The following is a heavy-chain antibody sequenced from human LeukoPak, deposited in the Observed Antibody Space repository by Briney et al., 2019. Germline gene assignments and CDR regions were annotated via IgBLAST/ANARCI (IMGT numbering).Heavy chain of an antibody. CDR2: ITWDSAHA. CDR1: GFTFANYA. J-gene: IGHJ3*01. CDR3: AKEDYSYESTGYYQLGAFDV. D-gene: IGHD3-22*01. Sequence: PGGSLRLSCAASGFTFANYAMHWVRQAPGKGLEWVSLITWDSAHAFYVDSVKGRFTASRDNNQDSLFLQMNSLRPEDTALYYCAKEDYSYESTGYYQLGAFDVWGQGTMVTVSS. V-gene: IGHV3-43D*03.